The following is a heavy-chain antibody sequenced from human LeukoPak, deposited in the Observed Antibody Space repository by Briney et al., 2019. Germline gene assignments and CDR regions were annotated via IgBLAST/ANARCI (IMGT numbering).Heavy chain of an antibody. CDR3: ARHRSGGSQDDAFDI. CDR1: GGSISSSSSY. J-gene: IGHJ3*02. V-gene: IGHV4-39*07. CDR2: IYYSGST. D-gene: IGHD2-15*01. Sequence: SETLSLTCTVSGGSISSSSSYWGWIRQSPGKGLEWIGSIYYSGSTHYNPSLKSRVTISVDTSKNQFSLKVRSVTAADTAVYYCARHRSGGSQDDAFDIWGQGTLVTVSS.